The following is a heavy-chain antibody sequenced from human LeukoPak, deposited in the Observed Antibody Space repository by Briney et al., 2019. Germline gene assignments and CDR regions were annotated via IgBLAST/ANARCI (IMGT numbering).Heavy chain of an antibody. J-gene: IGHJ3*02. CDR3: ARATETTVVGAIYAFDI. CDR2: IYYSGST. Sequence: PSHTLSLTCTVSGGSISIGSYYWSWIRQPAGKGLEWIGYIYYSGSTNYNPCLKSRVNISVDTSKNQFSLKLRSVTAADTAVYYCARATETTVVGAIYAFDIWGQGTMVTVSS. D-gene: IGHD4-23*01. V-gene: IGHV4-61*10. CDR1: GGSISIGSYY.